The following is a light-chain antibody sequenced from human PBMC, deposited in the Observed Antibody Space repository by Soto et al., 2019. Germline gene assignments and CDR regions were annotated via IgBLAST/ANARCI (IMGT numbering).Light chain of an antibody. CDR2: DVS. CDR3: SSHTSSSTWGV. V-gene: IGLV2-14*01. Sequence: QSALTQPASVSGSPGQSITISCTGTSSDVGGYNYVSWYQQHPGKAPKLMIYDVSNRPSGVSNRFSGSKSGNTASLTISGLQAEDEADYYCSSHTSSSTWGVFGGGTKVTVL. J-gene: IGLJ2*01. CDR1: SSDVGGYNY.